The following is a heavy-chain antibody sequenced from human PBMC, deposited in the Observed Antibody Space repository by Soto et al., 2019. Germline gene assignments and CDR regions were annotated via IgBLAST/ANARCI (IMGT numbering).Heavy chain of an antibody. V-gene: IGHV3-30*18. CDR2: ISYDGSNK. D-gene: IGHD6-13*01. J-gene: IGHJ6*02. CDR1: GFTFSSYG. Sequence: WGSLRLSCAASGFTFSSYGMHWVRQAPGKGLEWVAVISYDGSNKYYADSVKGRFTISRDNSKNTLYLQMNSLRAEDTAVYYCAKDQGAAAAGLDYYYYGMDVWGQGTTVTVSS. CDR3: AKDQGAAAAGLDYYYYGMDV.